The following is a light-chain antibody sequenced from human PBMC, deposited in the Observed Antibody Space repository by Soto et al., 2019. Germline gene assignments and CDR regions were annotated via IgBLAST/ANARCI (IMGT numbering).Light chain of an antibody. Sequence: AIRMTQSPSSLSASTGDRVTITCRASQGISSYLAWYQQKPGKAPKLLIYAASTLQSGVPSRFSGSGSGTDFTLTICCLQSEDFATYYCQQYYSYPAFGQGTKLEI. J-gene: IGKJ2*01. CDR3: QQYYSYPA. V-gene: IGKV1-8*01. CDR1: QGISSY. CDR2: AAS.